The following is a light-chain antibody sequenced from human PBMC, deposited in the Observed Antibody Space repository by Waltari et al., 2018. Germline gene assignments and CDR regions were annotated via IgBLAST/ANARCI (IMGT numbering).Light chain of an antibody. J-gene: IGLJ3*02. Sequence: SLTVSPGGTVTLTCGSSTGAVTSGHYPYWFQQKPGQAPRTLIYDTNNKHSWTPARFSGSLLGGIAALTLSGAQPEDEADYYCMLFYGGVRLFGRGT. CDR2: DTN. CDR3: MLFYGGVRL. CDR1: TGAVTSGHY. V-gene: IGLV7-46*01.